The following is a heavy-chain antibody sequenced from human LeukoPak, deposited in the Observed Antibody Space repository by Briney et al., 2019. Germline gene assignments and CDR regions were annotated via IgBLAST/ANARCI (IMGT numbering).Heavy chain of an antibody. CDR1: GFTFSSYA. CDR2: ISYDGSNK. CDR3: ARDQSSLAANFDY. V-gene: IGHV3-30-3*01. Sequence: GGSLRLSCAASGFTFSSYAMHWVRQAPGKGLEWVAVISYDGSNKYYADSVKGRFTISRDNSKNTLYLQMNSLRPEDTAVYYCARDQSSLAANFDYWGQGTLVTVSS. D-gene: IGHD2-15*01. J-gene: IGHJ4*02.